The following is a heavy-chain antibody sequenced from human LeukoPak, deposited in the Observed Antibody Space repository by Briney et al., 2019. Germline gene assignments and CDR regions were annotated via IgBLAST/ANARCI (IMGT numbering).Heavy chain of an antibody. CDR1: GFTFSSYW. Sequence: RGALRLSSAPSGFTFSSYWMHWVRQAPEQGLVWVSRLYVVGRTTNYADSVRGRFTISRDNAKRTLYLQMNSLRAEDTAVYYCARSDPTQVNYGDFGYFDYWGQGTLVTVSS. CDR2: LYVVGRTT. V-gene: IGHV3-74*01. J-gene: IGHJ4*02. D-gene: IGHD2-21*02. CDR3: ARSDPTQVNYGDFGYFDY.